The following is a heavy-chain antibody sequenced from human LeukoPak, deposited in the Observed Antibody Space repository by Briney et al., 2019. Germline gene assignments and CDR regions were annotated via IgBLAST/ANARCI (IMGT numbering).Heavy chain of an antibody. CDR3: ARRFSRITMIRGESWFDP. V-gene: IGHV4-4*07. CDR2: IITSWST. Sequence: RSDTLSLTCTASGGSIRSHAWSWIRQPAGKGLEWIGRIITSWSTYYNPSLKSGVTITVDTSKKHFSLKLSSVTAADTAVYYCARRFSRITMIRGESWFDPWGQGTLVIVS. CDR1: GGSIRSHA. J-gene: IGHJ5*02. D-gene: IGHD3-10*01.